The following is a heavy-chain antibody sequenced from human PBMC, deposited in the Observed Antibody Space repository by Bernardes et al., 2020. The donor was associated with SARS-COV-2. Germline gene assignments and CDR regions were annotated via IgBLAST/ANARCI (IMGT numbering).Heavy chain of an antibody. D-gene: IGHD2-2*01. CDR3: AKDGGDIVVVPAAISWFDP. CDR2: ISGSGGST. Sequence: GGSLRLSCAASGFTFSSYAMSWVRQAPGKGLEWVSAISGSGGSTYYADSVKGRFTISRDNSKNTLYLQMNSLRAEDTAVYYCAKDGGDIVVVPAAISWFDPWGQGTLVTVSS. V-gene: IGHV3-23*01. J-gene: IGHJ5*02. CDR1: GFTFSSYA.